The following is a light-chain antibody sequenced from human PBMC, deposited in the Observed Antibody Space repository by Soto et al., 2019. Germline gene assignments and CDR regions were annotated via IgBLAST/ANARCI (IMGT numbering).Light chain of an antibody. CDR3: QQLNSYPRT. V-gene: IGKV1-9*01. Sequence: DIQMTQSPSTLSASVGDRVTITCRASQTISSWLAWYQQKPGKAPKLLIYAASTLQSGVPSRFTGSGSGTEFTLTISSLQPDDFATYYCQQLNSYPRTFGQGTKVDIK. CDR1: QTISSW. CDR2: AAS. J-gene: IGKJ1*01.